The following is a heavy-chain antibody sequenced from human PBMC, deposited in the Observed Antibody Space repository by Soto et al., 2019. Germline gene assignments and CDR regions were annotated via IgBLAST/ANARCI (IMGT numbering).Heavy chain of an antibody. CDR1: GFTFNTYA. CDR3: GKDRRDSWCADY. J-gene: IGHJ4*02. CDR2: LSHDGSNE. D-gene: IGHD2-8*01. V-gene: IGHV3-30*18. Sequence: GGSLRLSCAASGFTFNTYAVHWVRQAPGKGLEWVATLSHDGSNEYYADSMRGRVTISTDNSKTTSYLQVDSLTPEDTAVYICGKDRRDSWCADYWGQGTLVTVSS.